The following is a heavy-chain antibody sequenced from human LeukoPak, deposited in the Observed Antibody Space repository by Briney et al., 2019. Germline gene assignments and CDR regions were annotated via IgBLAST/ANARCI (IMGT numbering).Heavy chain of an antibody. J-gene: IGHJ4*02. CDR1: GYSISSGYY. V-gene: IGHV4-38-2*02. D-gene: IGHD4-23*01. CDR2: IYYSGST. Sequence: KASETLSLTCTVSGYSISSGYYWGWIRQPPVKELEWIGSIYYSGSTYYNPSLKSRVTISVDTSKNQFSLKLSSVTAADTAVYYCARGQRWLTILDYWGQGTLVTVSS. CDR3: ARGQRWLTILDY.